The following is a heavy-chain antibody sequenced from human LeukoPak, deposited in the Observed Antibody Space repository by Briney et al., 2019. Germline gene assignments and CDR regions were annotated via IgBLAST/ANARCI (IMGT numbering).Heavy chain of an antibody. J-gene: IGHJ4*02. CDR2: IIPIFGTA. D-gene: IGHD3-22*01. V-gene: IGHV1-69*05. Sequence: SVKVSCKASGGTFSSYAISWVRQAPGQGLEWMGGIIPIFGTANYAQKFQGRVTITTDESTSTAYMELGSLRSEDTAVYYCARGRYDSSGYYSENYYFDYWGQGTLVTVSS. CDR3: ARGRYDSSGYYSENYYFDY. CDR1: GGTFSSYA.